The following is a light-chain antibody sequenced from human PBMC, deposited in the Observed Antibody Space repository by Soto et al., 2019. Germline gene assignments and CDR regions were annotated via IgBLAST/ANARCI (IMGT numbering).Light chain of an antibody. Sequence: QSVLTQPPSVSGAPGQRVTISCTGSSSNIGAGYDVHWYQQLPGTAPKLLIYGNSNRPSGVPDRFSGSKSGTSASLAITGLLDAEEAADYRRPYVGSLRGRWVFGGGTQLTVL. CDR1: SSNIGAGYD. J-gene: IGLJ3*02. CDR3: RPYVGSLRGRWV. CDR2: GNS. V-gene: IGLV1-40*01.